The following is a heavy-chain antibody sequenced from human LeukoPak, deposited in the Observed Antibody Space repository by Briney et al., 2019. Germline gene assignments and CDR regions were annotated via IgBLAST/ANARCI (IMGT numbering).Heavy chain of an antibody. CDR1: GGSISSGGYS. D-gene: IGHD3-10*01. CDR3: ARSMPFGEYWFDP. J-gene: IGHJ5*02. V-gene: IGHV4-30-2*01. CDR2: IYHSGST. Sequence: SETLSLNCAVSGGSISSGGYSWSWIRQPPGKGLEWIGYIYHSGSTNYNPSLKSRVTISVDRSNNQFSLKLTSVTAADTAVYYCARSMPFGEYWFDPWGQGTLVTVSS.